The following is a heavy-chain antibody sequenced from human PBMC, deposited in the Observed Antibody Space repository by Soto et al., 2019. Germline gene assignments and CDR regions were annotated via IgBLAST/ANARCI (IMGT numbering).Heavy chain of an antibody. CDR3: ATDQTRLRITIVRGVRTLVDY. CDR1: GFTFTNAW. D-gene: IGHD3-10*01. CDR2: IKSKTDGGTT. V-gene: IGHV3-15*01. Sequence: EVQLVESGGGLVKPGGSLRLSCAASGFTFTNAWMSWVRQAPGKGLEWVGRIKSKTDGGTTDYAAPVKGRFTISRDDSKNTLYLQMNSLKTEDTAVYYCATDQTRLRITIVRGVRTLVDYWGQGTLVTVSS. J-gene: IGHJ4*02.